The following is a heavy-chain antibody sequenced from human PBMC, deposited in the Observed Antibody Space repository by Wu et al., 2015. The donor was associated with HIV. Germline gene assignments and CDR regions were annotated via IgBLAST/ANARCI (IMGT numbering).Heavy chain of an antibody. V-gene: IGHV1-24*01. CDR3: ATVTDYGDSTYYYYYGMDV. J-gene: IGHJ6*02. Sequence: QVQLVQSGAEVKKPGASVKVSCKVSGYTLTELSMHWVRQAPGKGLEWMGGFDPEDGETIYAQKFQGRVTMTEDTSTDTAYMELSSLRSEDTAVYYCATVTDYGDSTYYYYYGMDVWGQGTTVTVSS. CDR2: FDPEDGET. CDR1: GYTLTELS. D-gene: IGHD4-17*01.